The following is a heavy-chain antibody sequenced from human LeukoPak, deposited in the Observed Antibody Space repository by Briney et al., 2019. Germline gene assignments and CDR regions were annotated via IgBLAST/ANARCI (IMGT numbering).Heavy chain of an antibody. Sequence: GGSLRLSCAVSGLTFSNYAMSWVRQAPGKGLEWVSGISGRGTSKYYADSVKGRFTIPRENSKNTLYLQMNSLRAEDGAGYYCAKGVVVAAVVTPFDSSGEGALVTVSS. CDR1: GLTFSNYA. D-gene: IGHD2-15*01. CDR3: AKGVVVAAVVTPFDS. CDR2: ISGRGTSK. J-gene: IGHJ4*02. V-gene: IGHV3-23*01.